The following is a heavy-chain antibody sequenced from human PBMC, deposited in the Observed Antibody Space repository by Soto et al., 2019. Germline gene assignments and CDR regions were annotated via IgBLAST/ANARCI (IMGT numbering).Heavy chain of an antibody. D-gene: IGHD3-10*01. J-gene: IGHJ5*02. CDR3: ARDDQGLLWFGQLDP. V-gene: IGHV4-59*01. Sequence: QVQLQESGPGLVKPSETLSLTCTVSGGSISSYYWSWIRQPPGKGLEWIGYIYYSGGTNYNPSLKSRVTTSVDTSKNQFSLELSSVTAADTAVYYCARDDQGLLWFGQLDPWAQGTLVTVPS. CDR2: IYYSGGT. CDR1: GGSISSYY.